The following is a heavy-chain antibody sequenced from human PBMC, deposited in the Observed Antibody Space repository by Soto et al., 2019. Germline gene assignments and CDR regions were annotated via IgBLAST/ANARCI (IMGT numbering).Heavy chain of an antibody. CDR2: ISSSSSYI. CDR3: ARDGQQLPPGGMDV. J-gene: IGHJ6*02. CDR1: GFTFSSYS. Sequence: PGGSLRLSCAACGFTFSSYSMNWVRQAPGKGLEWVSSISSSSSYIYYADSVKGRFTISRDNAKNSLYLQMNSLRAEDTAVYYCARDGQQLPPGGMDVWGQGTTVTVSS. V-gene: IGHV3-21*01. D-gene: IGHD6-13*01.